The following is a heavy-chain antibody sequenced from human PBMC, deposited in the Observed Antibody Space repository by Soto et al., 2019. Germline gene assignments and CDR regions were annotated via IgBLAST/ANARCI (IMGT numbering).Heavy chain of an antibody. CDR2: IYDTGNT. CDR3: ARTGGPIWSGSYIDS. Sequence: SETLSLTCAVSGGSITSSGFWWSWIRQPPGKGLEWIATIYDTGNTFYNPSLRSRVTISADTSKNQFSLKLSSVTAVDTAVYYCARTGGPIWSGSYIDSWGQGTLVTVSS. D-gene: IGHD3-3*01. CDR1: GGSITSSGFW. V-gene: IGHV4-39*07. J-gene: IGHJ4*02.